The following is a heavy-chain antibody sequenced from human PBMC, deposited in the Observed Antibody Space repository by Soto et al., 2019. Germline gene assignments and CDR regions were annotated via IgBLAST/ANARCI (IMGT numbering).Heavy chain of an antibody. Sequence: GGSLRLSCAASGFTFSTYAMHWVRQAPGKGLEWVATISDDGTNKYYAYSVKGRFTISRDNSSDTLYLQMNSLRAEDTAVYYCPREGHGDWFDPWGQGTLVTVSS. J-gene: IGHJ5*02. CDR3: PREGHGDWFDP. CDR1: GFTFSTYA. CDR2: ISDDGTNK. V-gene: IGHV3-30-3*01.